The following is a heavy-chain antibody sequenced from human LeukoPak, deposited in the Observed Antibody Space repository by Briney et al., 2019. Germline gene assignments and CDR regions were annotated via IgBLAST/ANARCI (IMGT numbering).Heavy chain of an antibody. J-gene: IGHJ4*02. CDR3: ARDRVGALDY. V-gene: IGHV1-2*02. CDR2: INPNSGGT. D-gene: IGHD1-26*01. Sequence: ASVNVSCKASGYTFTGYYMHWVRQAPGQGREWMGWINPNSGGTNYAQKFQGRGTMTKDTSSRTAYMEMRRLRSDDTAVYYCARDRVGALDYWGQGTLVTVSS. CDR1: GYTFTGYY.